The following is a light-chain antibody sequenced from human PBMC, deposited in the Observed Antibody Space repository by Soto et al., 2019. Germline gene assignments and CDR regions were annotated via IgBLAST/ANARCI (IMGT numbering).Light chain of an antibody. CDR1: SSDVGGYNY. CDR2: DVS. V-gene: IGLV2-14*01. J-gene: IGLJ1*01. Sequence: QSVLTRPASVSGSPGQSINISCTGTSSDVGGYNYVSWYQQHPGRAPELMIYDVSNRPSGVSNRFSGSKSGNTASLTISGLQAEDEADYYCSSYTSSRTLYVFGTGTKVTVL. CDR3: SSYTSSRTLYV.